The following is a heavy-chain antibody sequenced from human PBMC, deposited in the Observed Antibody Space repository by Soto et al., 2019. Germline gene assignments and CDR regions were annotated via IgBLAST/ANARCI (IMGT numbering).Heavy chain of an antibody. J-gene: IGHJ4*02. CDR2: LNRDGSST. V-gene: IGHV3-74*01. CDR1: GFTFSRDW. Sequence: PGGSLRLSCAASGFTFSRDWMHWVRQAPGKGLVWVSHLNRDGSSTSYADSVNGRFTISRDNARNTLFLQMNSLRAEDTAVYYCARGLNWGLFDYWGQGTLVTVSS. D-gene: IGHD7-27*01. CDR3: ARGLNWGLFDY.